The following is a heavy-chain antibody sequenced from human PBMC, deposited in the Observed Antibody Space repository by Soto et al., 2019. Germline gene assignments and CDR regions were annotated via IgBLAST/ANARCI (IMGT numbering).Heavy chain of an antibody. CDR3: VRVVPDSSGPHFDY. CDR1: GGSISSGGYY. Sequence: TLSLTCTVSGGSISSGGYYWSWIRQHPGKGLEWIGYIYYSGSTYYNTSLKSRVTISVDTSKNQFSLKLSSVTAADTAVYYCVRVVPDSSGPHFDYWGQGTLVTVSS. CDR2: IYYSGST. J-gene: IGHJ4*02. D-gene: IGHD3-22*01. V-gene: IGHV4-31*03.